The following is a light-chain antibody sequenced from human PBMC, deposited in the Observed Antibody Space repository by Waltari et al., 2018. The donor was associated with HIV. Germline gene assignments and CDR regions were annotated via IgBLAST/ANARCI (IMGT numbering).Light chain of an antibody. CDR2: DAS. V-gene: IGKV1-27*01. CDR3: QMYDRPPWT. Sequence: DIKLSQSPSSLSAAVGDRISITCRASQGIDNHLAWYQQKPGRPVRLLILDASHLQSGVSSRFSGSGSGTEFTLSISSLQPDDVGSYYCQMYDRPPWTFGQGTKVEIK. CDR1: QGIDNH. J-gene: IGKJ1*01.